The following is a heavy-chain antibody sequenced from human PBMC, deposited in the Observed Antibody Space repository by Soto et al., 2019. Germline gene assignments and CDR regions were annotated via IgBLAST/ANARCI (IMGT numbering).Heavy chain of an antibody. CDR1: GYTFTSYD. CDR3: ARGGDAGVDV. Sequence: QVQLVQSGAEVTKPGASVKVSCKASGYTFTSYDINWVRQATGQGLEWMGWMSPNSGATGYAQKFQGRVTMTRDTSISTAYMDLSNLRSEDTAIYYCARGGDAGVDVWGQGSTVTVSS. V-gene: IGHV1-8*01. J-gene: IGHJ6*02. CDR2: MSPNSGAT. D-gene: IGHD1-1*01.